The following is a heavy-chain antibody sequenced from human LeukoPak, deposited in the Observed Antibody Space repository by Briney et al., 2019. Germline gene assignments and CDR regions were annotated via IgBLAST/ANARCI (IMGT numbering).Heavy chain of an antibody. Sequence: SETLSLTCTVSGGSISSDYWSWIRQSPREGLEWIGYIHYRVSTNYNPSLKSRVTISVDTSKNQFSLKLSSLTAADKAVYYCAGSVLGYSYGLHIDYWGQGTLVSVSS. CDR3: AGSVLGYSYGLHIDY. J-gene: IGHJ4*02. CDR2: IHYRVST. CDR1: GGSISSDY. D-gene: IGHD5-18*01. V-gene: IGHV4-59*01.